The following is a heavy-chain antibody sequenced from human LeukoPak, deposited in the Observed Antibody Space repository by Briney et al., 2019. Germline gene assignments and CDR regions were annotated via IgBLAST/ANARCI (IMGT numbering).Heavy chain of an antibody. J-gene: IGHJ4*02. CDR3: ARGNRPYFDY. V-gene: IGHV4-34*01. CDR1: GGSFSGYY. Sequence: SETLSLTCAVYGGSFSGYYWSWIRQPPGKGLEWIGEINHSGSTNYNPSLKSRVTIPVDTSKNQFSLKLSSVTAADTAVYYCARGNRPYFDYWGQGTLVTVSS. CDR2: INHSGST. D-gene: IGHD1-14*01.